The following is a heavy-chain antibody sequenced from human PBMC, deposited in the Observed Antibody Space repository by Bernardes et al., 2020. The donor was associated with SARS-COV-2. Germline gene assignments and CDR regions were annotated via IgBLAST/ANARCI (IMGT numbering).Heavy chain of an antibody. CDR3: ARGSAAVVSHFMLLFANWYFDL. CDR1: SGSFSGYY. CDR2: INDSGST. V-gene: IGHV4-34*01. D-gene: IGHD2-15*01. Sequence: SETLSLTCAVYSGSFSGYYWSWIRQPPGKGLEWIGEINDSGSTTYNPALKSRVTISVDPSKNQFSLKLNSVTAADTAVYYCARGSAAVVSHFMLLFANWYFDLWGRGTLVTVSS. J-gene: IGHJ2*01.